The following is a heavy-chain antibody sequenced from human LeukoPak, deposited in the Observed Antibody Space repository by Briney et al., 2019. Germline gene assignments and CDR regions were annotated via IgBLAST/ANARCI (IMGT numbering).Heavy chain of an antibody. CDR3: ARDSGVEMATIWVGAGGMDV. D-gene: IGHD5-24*01. V-gene: IGHV4-59*01. J-gene: IGHJ6*02. Sequence: SETLSLTCTVSGGSISSYYWSWIRQPPGKGLEWIGYIYYSGSTNYNPSLKSRVTISVDTSKNQFSLKLSSVTAADTAVYYCARDSGVEMATIWVGAGGMDVWGQGTTVTVSS. CDR1: GGSISSYY. CDR2: IYYSGST.